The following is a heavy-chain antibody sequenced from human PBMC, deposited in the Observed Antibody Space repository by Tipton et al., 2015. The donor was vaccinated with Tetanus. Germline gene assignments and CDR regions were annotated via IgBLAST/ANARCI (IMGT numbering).Heavy chain of an antibody. D-gene: IGHD5/OR15-5a*01. Sequence: QLVQSGGEAKKPGESLKISCKASGYTFTTYWIAWLRQMPGKGLEWMGMIYGGDSDTRYIPSFQGQVTISADKSISTAYLQWSSLKASDTAMYFCARHECPQCNFDYWGQGALATVSS. V-gene: IGHV5-51*01. CDR3: ARHECPQCNFDY. CDR2: IYGGDSDT. J-gene: IGHJ4*02. CDR1: GYTFTTYW.